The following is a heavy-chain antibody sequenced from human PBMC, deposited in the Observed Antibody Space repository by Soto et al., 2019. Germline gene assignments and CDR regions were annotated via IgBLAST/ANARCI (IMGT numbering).Heavy chain of an antibody. CDR1: GFTFSSYW. CDR3: ATCMTFHY. J-gene: IGHJ4*02. D-gene: IGHD2-8*01. Sequence: EVQLVESGGGLVQPGGSLRLSCAASGFTFSSYWMNWVRQAPGKGLEWVANIKQDGSEKYYVDSVKGRFTISRDKAKNSLYLQMNSLRTEDEAVYYCATCMTFHYWGQGTLVTVSS. V-gene: IGHV3-7*01. CDR2: IKQDGSEK.